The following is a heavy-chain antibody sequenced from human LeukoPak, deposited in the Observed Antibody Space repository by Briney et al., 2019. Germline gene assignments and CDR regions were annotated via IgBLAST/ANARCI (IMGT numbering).Heavy chain of an antibody. D-gene: IGHD5-18*01. V-gene: IGHV3-21*01. Sequence: AGGSLRLSCAASGFTFSSYSMNWVRQAPGKGLEWVSSISSSSSYIYYADSVKGRFTISRDNAKNSLYLQMNSLRAEDTAVYYCARDRTPMVYDWGQGTLVTVSS. CDR3: ARDRTPMVYD. J-gene: IGHJ4*02. CDR1: GFTFSSYS. CDR2: ISSSSSYI.